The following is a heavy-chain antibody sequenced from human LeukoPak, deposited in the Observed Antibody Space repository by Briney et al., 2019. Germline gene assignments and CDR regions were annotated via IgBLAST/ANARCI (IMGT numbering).Heavy chain of an antibody. CDR2: ISYDGSNK. CDR3: AKELSFDFWSGYYNY. V-gene: IGHV3-30*04. Sequence: GGSLRLSCAASGFTFSSYAMHWVRQAPGKGLEWVAVISYDGSNKYYADSVKGRFTISRDNSKNTLYLQMNSLRAEDTAVYYCAKELSFDFWSGYYNYWGQGTLVTVSS. J-gene: IGHJ4*02. CDR1: GFTFSSYA. D-gene: IGHD3-3*01.